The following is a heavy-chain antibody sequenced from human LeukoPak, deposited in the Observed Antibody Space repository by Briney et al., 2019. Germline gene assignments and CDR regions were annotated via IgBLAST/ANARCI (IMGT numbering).Heavy chain of an antibody. CDR3: ARIPAAMDSWFDP. D-gene: IGHD2-2*01. V-gene: IGHV4-61*01. CDR1: GYSISSGYY. Sequence: SETLSLTCAVSGYSISSGYYWGWIRQPPGKGLEWIGYIYYSGSTNYNPSLKSRVTISVDTSKNQFSLKLSSVTAADTAVYYCARIPAAMDSWFDPWGQGTLVTVSS. CDR2: IYYSGST. J-gene: IGHJ5*02.